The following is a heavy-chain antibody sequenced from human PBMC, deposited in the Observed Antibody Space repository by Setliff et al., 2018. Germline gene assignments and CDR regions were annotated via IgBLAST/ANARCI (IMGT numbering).Heavy chain of an antibody. CDR3: ARQSVTGLADHNWFDP. CDR1: GYSISSGYY. Sequence: PSETLSLTCGVSGYSISSGYYWGWIRQPPGKGLEWIGSIYRTGTTHYNPSLKSRVTMSLDTSKNQFSLKLSSVTAADTAVYYCARQSVTGLADHNWFDPWGQGTLVTVSA. V-gene: IGHV4-38-2*01. CDR2: IYRTGTT. D-gene: IGHD4-17*01. J-gene: IGHJ5*02.